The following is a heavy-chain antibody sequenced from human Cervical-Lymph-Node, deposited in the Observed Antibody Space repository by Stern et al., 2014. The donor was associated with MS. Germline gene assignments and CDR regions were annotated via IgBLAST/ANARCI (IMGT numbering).Heavy chain of an antibody. Sequence: EVQLVESGAEVKKPGESLKISCRPSGYTFSNFWIGWVRQMPGKGLEWMGVIYPADSDTTYSPSFQGQVTISADESISTAYLQWRGLKASDTAMYYCVRRRDSAGYDTFDLWGQGTMLIVSS. D-gene: IGHD3-22*01. CDR2: IYPADSDT. J-gene: IGHJ3*01. V-gene: IGHV5-51*01. CDR1: GYTFSNFW. CDR3: VRRRDSAGYDTFDL.